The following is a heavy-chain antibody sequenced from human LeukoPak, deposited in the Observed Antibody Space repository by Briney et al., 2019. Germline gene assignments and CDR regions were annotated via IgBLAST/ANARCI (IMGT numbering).Heavy chain of an antibody. CDR2: IYHRGNT. CDR1: TYSISSGYY. CDR3: ARIRMITFGGVIVRTYYFDY. Sequence: SETLSLTCAVSTYSISSGYYWGWIRQPPGQGLGWIGSIYHRGNTYYNPSLKSRVTISVDTSKNQFSLKLSSVTAADTAVYYCARIRMITFGGVIVRTYYFDYWGQGTLVIVSS. D-gene: IGHD3-16*02. V-gene: IGHV4-38-2*01. J-gene: IGHJ4*02.